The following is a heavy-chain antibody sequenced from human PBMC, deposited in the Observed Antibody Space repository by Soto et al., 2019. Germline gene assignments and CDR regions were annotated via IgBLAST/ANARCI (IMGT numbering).Heavy chain of an antibody. D-gene: IGHD3-22*01. J-gene: IGHJ4*02. V-gene: IGHV3-30-3*01. CDR1: GFTFSNYA. CDR3: ARDRVYYYDNSGYYNFDY. Sequence: QVHLVESGGGVVQPGRSLRVSCAASGFTFSNYAMHWVRQAPGKGLEWVAVVSYDGSKQFYADSVEGRFTISRDSSKSTLYLHMDNLRDEDTAVYYCARDRVYYYDNSGYYNFDYWSQGTLVTVSS. CDR2: VSYDGSKQ.